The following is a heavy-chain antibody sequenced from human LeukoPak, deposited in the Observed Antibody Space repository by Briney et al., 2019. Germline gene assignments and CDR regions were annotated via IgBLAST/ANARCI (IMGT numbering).Heavy chain of an antibody. CDR1: GFTFSSYW. Sequence: TGGSLRLSCAASGFTFSSYWMSWVRQAPGKGLEWVANIKQDGSEKYYVDSVKGRFTISRDNAKNSLYLRMNSLRAEDTAVYYCARALLSSWYYYYYMDVWGKGTTVTVSS. J-gene: IGHJ6*03. CDR2: IKQDGSEK. V-gene: IGHV3-7*01. CDR3: ARALLSSWYYYYYMDV. D-gene: IGHD6-13*01.